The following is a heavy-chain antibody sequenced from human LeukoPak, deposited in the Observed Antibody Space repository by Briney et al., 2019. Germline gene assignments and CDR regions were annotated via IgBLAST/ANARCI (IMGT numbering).Heavy chain of an antibody. CDR3: AKEDYDFWSGYYTFFDY. CDR1: GVTFSSYA. V-gene: IGHV3-23*01. J-gene: IGHJ4*02. D-gene: IGHD3-3*01. Sequence: QPGGSLRLSCAASGVTFSSYAMSWVRQAPGKGREWVSAISGSGGSTYYAASVKGRFTISRDNSKNTLYLQMNSLRAEDTAVYYCAKEDYDFWSGYYTFFDYWGQGTLVTVSS. CDR2: ISGSGGST.